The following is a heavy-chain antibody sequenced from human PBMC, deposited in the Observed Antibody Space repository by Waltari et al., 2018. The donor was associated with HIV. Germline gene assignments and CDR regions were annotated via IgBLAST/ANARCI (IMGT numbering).Heavy chain of an antibody. D-gene: IGHD1-26*01. V-gene: IGHV3-13*01. CDR2: IGTAGDT. CDR3: AREVSGSYFD. Sequence: EVQLVESGGGLVQPGGSLRLSCAAAGFTCSSYDMYWVRQATGKGLEWVSAIGTAGDTYYPGSVKGRFTISRENAKNSLYLQMNSLRAEDTAVYYCAREVSGSYFDWGQGTLVTVSS. CDR1: GFTCSSYD. J-gene: IGHJ4*02.